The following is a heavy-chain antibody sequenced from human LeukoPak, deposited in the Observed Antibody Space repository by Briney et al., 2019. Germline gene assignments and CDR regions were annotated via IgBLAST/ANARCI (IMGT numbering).Heavy chain of an antibody. CDR1: GFTFSSYA. CDR3: AKSLSGYYRYDY. CDR2: ISGSGGST. D-gene: IGHD3-22*01. J-gene: IGHJ4*02. V-gene: IGHV3-23*01. Sequence: GGSLRLSCAASGFTFSSYAMSWVRQAPGKGLEWVSAISGSGGSTHYADSVKGRFTISRDNPKNTLYLQMNSLRAEDTAVFYCAKSLSGYYRYDYWGQGTLVTVSS.